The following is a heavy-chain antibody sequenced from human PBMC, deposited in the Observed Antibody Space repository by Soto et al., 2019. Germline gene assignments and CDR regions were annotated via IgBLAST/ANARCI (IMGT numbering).Heavy chain of an antibody. CDR2: ISSSSSYI. CDR1: GFTFSSYS. D-gene: IGHD7-27*01. V-gene: IGHV3-21*01. Sequence: GGSLRLSCAASGFTFSSYSMNWVRQAPGKGLEWVSSISSSSSYIYYADSVKGRFTISRDNAKNSLYLQMNSLRAEDTAVYYCARGPGALDAFDIWGQGTMGTVSS. J-gene: IGHJ3*02. CDR3: ARGPGALDAFDI.